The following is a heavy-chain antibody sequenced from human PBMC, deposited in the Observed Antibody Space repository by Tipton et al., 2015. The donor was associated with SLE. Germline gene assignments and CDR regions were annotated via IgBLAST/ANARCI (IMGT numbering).Heavy chain of an antibody. CDR1: GYFIGSGSY. CDR3: ARGGGSYYDY. D-gene: IGHD1-26*01. J-gene: IGHJ4*02. CDR2: TYHSGRN. V-gene: IGHV4-38-2*01. Sequence: TLSLTCAVSGYFIGSGSYWGWIRQPPGKGLEWIGSTYHSGRNNYNPSLKSRVTISIDTSKNQFSLKVRSVTAADTAVYYCARGGGSYYDYWGQGTLVTVSS.